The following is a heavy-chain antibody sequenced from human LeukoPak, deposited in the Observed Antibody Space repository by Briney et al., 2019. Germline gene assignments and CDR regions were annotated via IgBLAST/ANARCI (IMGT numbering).Heavy chain of an antibody. J-gene: IGHJ6*03. CDR2: IYTSGST. Sequence: SETLSLTCTVSGGSISSGSYYWSWIRQPAGKGLEWIGRIYTSGSTNYNPSLKSRVTISVDTSKNQFSLKLSSVTAADTAVYYCARGRYCGTTSCYKYNLDVWGKGATVTVSS. CDR3: ARGRYCGTTSCYKYNLDV. CDR1: GGSISSGSYY. V-gene: IGHV4-61*02. D-gene: IGHD2-2*02.